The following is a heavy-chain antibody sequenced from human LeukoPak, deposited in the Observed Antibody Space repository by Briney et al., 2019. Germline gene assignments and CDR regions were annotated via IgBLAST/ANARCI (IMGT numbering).Heavy chain of an antibody. Sequence: SETLSLTCSVSGDSISLSFYYWGWLRQPPGKALEWIGSVYYSGTTSYNPPLKRRVTISVDMSKNPFSLRLRSVTAADTAMYYCARGTLYRGWSYYLDFWGQGSQVTVSS. J-gene: IGHJ4*02. CDR1: GDSISLSFYY. CDR2: VYYSGTT. V-gene: IGHV4-39*07. D-gene: IGHD6-19*01. CDR3: ARGTLYRGWSYYLDF.